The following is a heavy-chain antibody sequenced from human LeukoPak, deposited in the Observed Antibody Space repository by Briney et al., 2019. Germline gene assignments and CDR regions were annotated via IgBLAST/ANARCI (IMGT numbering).Heavy chain of an antibody. J-gene: IGHJ4*02. CDR1: GGSISSSNW. D-gene: IGHD4-17*01. Sequence: SGTLSLTCAVSGGSISSSNWWSWVRQPPGKGLEWIGEIYHSGSTNYNPSLKSRVTISVDKSKNQFSLKLSSVTAADTAVYYRASTLKPDYGDYWFDYWGQGTLVTVSS. V-gene: IGHV4-4*02. CDR2: IYHSGST. CDR3: ASTLKPDYGDYWFDY.